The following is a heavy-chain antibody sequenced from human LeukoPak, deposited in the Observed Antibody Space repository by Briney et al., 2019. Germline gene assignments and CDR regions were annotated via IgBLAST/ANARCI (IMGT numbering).Heavy chain of an antibody. J-gene: IGHJ1*01. CDR2: ISGSGGST. D-gene: IGHD3-22*01. V-gene: IGHV3-23*01. CDR3: AKPRSYYDSIYFQH. CDR1: GFTFSSYA. Sequence: GGSLRLSCAASGFTFSSYAMSWVRQTPGKGLEWVSAISGSGGSTYYADSVKGRFTISRDNSKNTLYLQMNSLRAEDTAVYYCAKPRSYYDSIYFQHWGQGTLVTVSS.